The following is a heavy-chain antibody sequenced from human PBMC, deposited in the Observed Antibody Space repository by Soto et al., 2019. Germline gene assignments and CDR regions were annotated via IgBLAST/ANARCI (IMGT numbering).Heavy chain of an antibody. D-gene: IGHD3-3*01. Sequence: GGSLRLSCAASGLTFSSYAMHWVRQAPGKGLEWVAVISYDGSNKYYADSVKGRFTISRDNSKNTLYLQMNSLRAEDTAVYYCARDGFDYDFWSGIDYWGQGTLVTVSS. CDR3: ARDGFDYDFWSGIDY. CDR1: GLTFSSYA. V-gene: IGHV3-30-3*01. J-gene: IGHJ4*02. CDR2: ISYDGSNK.